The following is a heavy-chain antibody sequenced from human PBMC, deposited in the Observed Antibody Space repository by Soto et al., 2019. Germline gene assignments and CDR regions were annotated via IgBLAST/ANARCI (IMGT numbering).Heavy chain of an antibody. CDR2: IYSSGTT. D-gene: IGHD3-22*01. CDR1: GDSMAPYY. CDR3: ARTGGYERSPPDY. J-gene: IGHJ4*02. Sequence: SETLSLTCTFSGDSMAPYYWTWIRQSPGRGLEWIGYIYSSGTTKYNPSLKSRVTISIDTSKSQFSLRLNSVTAADTAVYYCARTGGYERSPPDYWGRGTLVTVSS. V-gene: IGHV4-59*01.